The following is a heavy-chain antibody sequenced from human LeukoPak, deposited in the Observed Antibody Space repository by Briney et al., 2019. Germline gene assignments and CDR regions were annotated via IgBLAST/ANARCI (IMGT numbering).Heavy chain of an antibody. V-gene: IGHV3-21*01. J-gene: IGHJ4*02. D-gene: IGHD4-23*01. CDR1: GFTFSSYS. Sequence: GGSLRLSCAASGFTFSSYSMNWVRQAPGKGLEWVSSISSSSSYIYYADSVKGRFTISRGNAKNSLYLQMNSLRAEDTAVYYCARDAGWDGGNPSSYYFDYWGQGTLVTVSS. CDR3: ARDAGWDGGNPSSYYFDY. CDR2: ISSSSSYI.